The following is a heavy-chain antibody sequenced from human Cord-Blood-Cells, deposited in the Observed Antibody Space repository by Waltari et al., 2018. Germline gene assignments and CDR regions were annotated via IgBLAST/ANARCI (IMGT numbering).Heavy chain of an antibody. Sequence: EVQLVQSGAEVKTPGESLTISCKGSGYSFTSPWIGWVRQMPGKGLEWMGIIYPGDSDTRYSPSFQGQVTISADKSISTAYLQWSSLKASDTAMYYCARPAQTNPDAFDIWGQGTMVTVSS. CDR2: IYPGDSDT. CDR1: GYSFTSPW. CDR3: ARPAQTNPDAFDI. D-gene: IGHD1-7*01. V-gene: IGHV5-51*03. J-gene: IGHJ3*02.